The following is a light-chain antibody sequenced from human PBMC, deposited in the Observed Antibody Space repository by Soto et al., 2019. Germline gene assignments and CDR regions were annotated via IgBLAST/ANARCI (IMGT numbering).Light chain of an antibody. Sequence: EIVLTHSPGTLSLSPGERATLSCRASQSVSSSYLVWYQQRPGQPPRLLIYGTSNRAAGIPDRFTGTGSGTDLTLTIYRLEPEDSAVYYCQQYGSSALTFGGGTKV. CDR2: GTS. CDR1: QSVSSSY. J-gene: IGKJ4*01. CDR3: QQYGSSALT. V-gene: IGKV3-20*01.